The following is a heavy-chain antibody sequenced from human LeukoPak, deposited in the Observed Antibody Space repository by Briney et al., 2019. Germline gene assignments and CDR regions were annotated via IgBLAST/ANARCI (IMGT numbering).Heavy chain of an antibody. D-gene: IGHD6-19*01. CDR3: ARLAPYSSGPHFDY. CDR2: VYATGST. V-gene: IGHV4-61*02. Sequence: SETLSLTCTVSCGSISTGREYWSWIRQPAGKGLEWIGRVYATGSTNYSPSLKSRATISLDPSKNQFSLKLSSVTAADTAMYYCARLAPYSSGPHFDYWGQGILVTVSS. J-gene: IGHJ4*02. CDR1: CGSISTGREY.